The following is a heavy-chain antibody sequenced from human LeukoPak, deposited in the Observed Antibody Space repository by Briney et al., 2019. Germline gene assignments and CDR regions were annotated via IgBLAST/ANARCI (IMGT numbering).Heavy chain of an antibody. J-gene: IGHJ4*02. CDR2: IYYSGST. Sequence: SETLSLTCTVSGGSISSSSYYWGWIRQPPGKGLEWIESIYYSGSTCYNPSLKSRVTISVDTSKNQFSLKLSSVTAADTAVYYCARDLAAGFPLSYFDYWGQGTLVTVSS. V-gene: IGHV4-39*07. CDR1: GGSISSSSYY. D-gene: IGHD6-13*01. CDR3: ARDLAAGFPLSYFDY.